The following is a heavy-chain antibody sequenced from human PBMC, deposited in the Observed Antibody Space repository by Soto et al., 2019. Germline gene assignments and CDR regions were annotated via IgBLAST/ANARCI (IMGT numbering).Heavy chain of an antibody. CDR3: ARARWYDAFDV. CDR1: GFFIYSGNY. D-gene: IGHD2-15*01. V-gene: IGHV4-38-2*01. J-gene: IGHJ3*01. CDR2: IFHGGNT. Sequence: XETLSLTCAVSGFFIYSGNYGCWIRKPPGKGLEWIGSIFHGGNTYYNPSLKSRVTISVDMSKNQFSLKLNSVTAADTAVYYCARARWYDAFDVWGQATVVTVSS.